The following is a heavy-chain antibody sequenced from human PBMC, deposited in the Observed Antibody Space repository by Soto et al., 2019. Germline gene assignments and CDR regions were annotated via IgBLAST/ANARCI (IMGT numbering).Heavy chain of an antibody. Sequence: EVQLVESGGGLVQPGRSLRLSCAASGFTFDDYAMHWVRQAPGKGLEWVSGISWNSGSIGYADSVKGRFTISRDNAKNSLYLQMNSLRAEDTALYYCAKSVDDILTGYSGVRDYWGQGTLVTVSS. J-gene: IGHJ4*02. D-gene: IGHD3-9*01. CDR1: GFTFDDYA. CDR2: ISWNSGSI. V-gene: IGHV3-9*01. CDR3: AKSVDDILTGYSGVRDY.